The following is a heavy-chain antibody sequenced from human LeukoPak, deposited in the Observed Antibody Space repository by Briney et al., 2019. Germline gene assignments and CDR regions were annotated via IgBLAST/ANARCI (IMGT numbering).Heavy chain of an antibody. CDR1: GGSISSYY. CDR3: ARALFGMDV. CDR2: IYHSGST. V-gene: IGHV4-59*12. J-gene: IGHJ6*02. Sequence: PSETLSLTCTVSGGSISSYYWSWIRQPPGKGLEWIGYIYHSGSTYYNPSLKSRVTISVDRSKNQFSLKLSFVTAADTAVYYCARALFGMDVWGQGTTVTVSS. D-gene: IGHD2-21*01.